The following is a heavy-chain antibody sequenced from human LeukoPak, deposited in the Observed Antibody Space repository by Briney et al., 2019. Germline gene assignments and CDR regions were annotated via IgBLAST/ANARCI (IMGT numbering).Heavy chain of an antibody. J-gene: IGHJ3*02. CDR3: AICSSTRTHAFDI. Sequence: SETLSLTCAVCGYSISSGYYWGWIRQPPGKGLEWIGSIYHSGSTYYNPSLKRRVTISVDTSKNQFSLKLSSVTAADTAVYYCAICSSTRTHAFDIWGQGTMVTVSS. CDR1: GYSISSGYY. CDR2: IYHSGST. D-gene: IGHD2-2*01. V-gene: IGHV4-38-2*01.